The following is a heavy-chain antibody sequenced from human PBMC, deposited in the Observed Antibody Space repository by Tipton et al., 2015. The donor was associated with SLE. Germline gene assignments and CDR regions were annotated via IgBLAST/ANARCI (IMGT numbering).Heavy chain of an antibody. CDR1: GGSIRSHY. D-gene: IGHD5-12*01. Sequence: TLSLTCTVSGGSIRSHYCSWIRQPPGKGLEWIGNIYYRGSTNYNPSLKSRVTISVDTSKNQFSLKLSSGTAADTAVYYCARGLGFWDVWGQGTTVTVSS. J-gene: IGHJ6*02. CDR2: IYYRGST. V-gene: IGHV4-59*11. CDR3: ARGLGFWDV.